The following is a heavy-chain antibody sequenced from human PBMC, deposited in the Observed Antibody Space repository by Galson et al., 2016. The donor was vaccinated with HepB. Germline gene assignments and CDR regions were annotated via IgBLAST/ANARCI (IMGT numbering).Heavy chain of an antibody. Sequence: SLRLSCAASGFTFSSYAMSWVRQAPGKGLEWVSAISGSGGSTYYADSVKGRFTISRDNSKNTLYLQMNSLRAEDTAVYYCATGRHWNYLGYFDYWGQGTLVTVSS. D-gene: IGHD1-7*01. J-gene: IGHJ4*02. CDR2: ISGSGGST. CDR1: GFTFSSYA. V-gene: IGHV3-23*01. CDR3: ATGRHWNYLGYFDY.